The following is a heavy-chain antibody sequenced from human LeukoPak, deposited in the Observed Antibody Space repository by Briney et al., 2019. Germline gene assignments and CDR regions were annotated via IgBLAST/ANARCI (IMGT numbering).Heavy chain of an antibody. CDR2: IYYDGST. D-gene: IGHD3-16*01. CDR3: ASAGGPFDY. Sequence: SETLSLTCAGYGGSFSGYYWSWIRQPPGEGVEWIGSIYYDGSTYYNPSLKSRVTISIDTSKNQFSLKLTSVTAADTAVYYCASAGGPFDYWGQGALVTVSS. CDR1: GGSFSGYY. J-gene: IGHJ4*02. V-gene: IGHV4-34*01.